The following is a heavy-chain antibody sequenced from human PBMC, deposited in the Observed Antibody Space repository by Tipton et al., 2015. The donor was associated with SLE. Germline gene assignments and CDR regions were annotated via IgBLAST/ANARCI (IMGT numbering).Heavy chain of an antibody. Sequence: TLSLTCTVSGDSVRNHYWSWVRQPPGKGLEWIGYVFYTGSTNYNPSVKSRVSMSLDMSKNQFSLKLTSVTAADTAVYYCASRRGYSGYVDNWGQGTLVTASS. D-gene: IGHD5-12*01. J-gene: IGHJ4*02. CDR1: GDSVRNHY. V-gene: IGHV4-59*02. CDR3: ASRRGYSGYVDN. CDR2: VFYTGST.